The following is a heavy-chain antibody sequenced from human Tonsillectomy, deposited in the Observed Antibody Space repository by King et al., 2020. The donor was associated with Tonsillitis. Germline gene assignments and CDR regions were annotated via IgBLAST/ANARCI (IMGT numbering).Heavy chain of an antibody. J-gene: IGHJ3*01. CDR1: GGSISSGGYS. Sequence: LQLQESGSGLVKPSQTLSLTCAVSGGSISSGGYSWSWIRQPPGKGLEWIGYTYHSGSTYYNPSLKSRVTISVDRSKNQFSLKLSSVTAADTAVYYCAREKKNGSFYLWGQGNMVTLSP. CDR2: TYHSGST. CDR3: AREKKNGSFYL. V-gene: IGHV4-30-2*01. D-gene: IGHD2-8*01.